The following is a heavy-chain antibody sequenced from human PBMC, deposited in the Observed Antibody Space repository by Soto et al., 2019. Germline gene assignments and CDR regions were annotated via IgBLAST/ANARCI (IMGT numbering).Heavy chain of an antibody. J-gene: IGHJ4*02. CDR2: VWYDGSNE. CDR1: GFNVVMYG. CDR3: VRDWSSNANAVNDN. V-gene: IGHV3-33*01. D-gene: IGHD1-1*01. Sequence: HPGGSLRLSCTTSGFNVVMYGFHWVRQAPGKGLEWVASVWYDGSNEKYADSVKAQFIISRDNSKNTIYLQMDSLTVEDTAVYYCVRDWSSNANAVNDNWGQGTLVTVSS.